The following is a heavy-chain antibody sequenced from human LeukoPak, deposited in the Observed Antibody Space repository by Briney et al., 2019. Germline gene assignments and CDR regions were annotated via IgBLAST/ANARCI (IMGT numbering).Heavy chain of an antibody. CDR3: AKREKGTTGRFFDY. V-gene: IGHV3-23*01. Sequence: GTSLRLSCAASGFTFSNYAMSWVRQAPGKGLEWVSAITGSDGTTYYADSVKGRFTISRDHSKNTLYLQMNSLRAEDTALYYCAKREKGTTGRFFDYWGQGTLVTVSS. J-gene: IGHJ4*02. D-gene: IGHD4-17*01. CDR2: ITGSDGTT. CDR1: GFTFSNYA.